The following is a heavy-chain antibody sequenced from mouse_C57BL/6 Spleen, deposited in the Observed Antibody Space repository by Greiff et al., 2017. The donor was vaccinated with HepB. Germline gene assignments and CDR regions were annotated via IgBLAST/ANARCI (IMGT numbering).Heavy chain of an antibody. J-gene: IGHJ3*01. V-gene: IGHV1-69*01. CDR3: ALDSSGYVSFAY. Sequence: QVQLKQPGAELVMPGASVKLSCKASGYTFTSYWMHWVKQRPGQGLEWIGEIDPSDSYTNYNQKFKGKSTLTVDKSSSTAYMQLSSLTSEDSAVYYCALDSSGYVSFAYWGQGTLVTVSA. CDR2: IDPSDSYT. D-gene: IGHD3-2*02. CDR1: GYTFTSYW.